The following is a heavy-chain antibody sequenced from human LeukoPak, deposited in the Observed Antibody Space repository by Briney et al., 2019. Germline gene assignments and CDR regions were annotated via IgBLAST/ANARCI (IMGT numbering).Heavy chain of an antibody. CDR1: GFAFSSYW. Sequence: GGSLRLSCAASGFAFSSYWMTWVRQAPGKGLEWVANIKQDGSEKYYVDSVKGRFTIPRDNAKNSLYLQMNRLRAEDTAVYYCASDYGDFDYWGQGTLVTVSS. CDR2: IKQDGSEK. D-gene: IGHD4-17*01. CDR3: ASDYGDFDY. V-gene: IGHV3-7*01. J-gene: IGHJ4*02.